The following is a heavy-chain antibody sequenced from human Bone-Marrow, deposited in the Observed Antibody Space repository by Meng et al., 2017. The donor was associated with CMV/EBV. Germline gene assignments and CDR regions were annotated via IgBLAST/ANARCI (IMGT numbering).Heavy chain of an antibody. CDR3: AKDETVGATSPFDY. V-gene: IGHV3-23*01. CDR1: GFTFRSYF. D-gene: IGHD2-15*01. J-gene: IGHJ4*02. Sequence: GGSLRLSCEVSGFTFRSYFMSWVRQAPGKGLEWVAVISESGASKYYADSVKGRFFISRDNSRDTLYLQMKNLRADDTAAYYCAKDETVGATSPFDYWGQGTLVTVS. CDR2: ISESGASK.